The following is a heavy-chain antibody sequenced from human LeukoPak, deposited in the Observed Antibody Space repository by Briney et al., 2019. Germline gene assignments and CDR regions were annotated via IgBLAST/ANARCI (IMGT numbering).Heavy chain of an antibody. CDR3: ARGLGAKPPPGAFDT. J-gene: IGHJ3*02. Sequence: ASVKVSCKASGGTFSSYAISWVRQAPGQGLEWMGGIIPIFGTANYAQKFQGRVTITADESTSTAYMELSSLRSEDTAVYYCARGLGAKPPPGAFDTWGQGTMVTVSS. V-gene: IGHV1-69*13. CDR1: GGTFSSYA. CDR2: IIPIFGTA. D-gene: IGHD4/OR15-4a*01.